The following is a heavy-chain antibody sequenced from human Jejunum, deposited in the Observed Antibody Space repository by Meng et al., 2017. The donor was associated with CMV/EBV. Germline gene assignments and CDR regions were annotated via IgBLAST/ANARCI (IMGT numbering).Heavy chain of an antibody. CDR2: ISSSSSYI. CDR1: FSSYS. D-gene: IGHD5-24*01. J-gene: IGHJ4*02. Sequence: FSSYSMNWVRQAPGKGLEWVSSISSSSSYIYYADSVKGRFTISRDNAKNSLYLQMNSLRAEDTAVYYCARDWAAGGIEMATIFRDYWGQGTLVTVSS. V-gene: IGHV3-21*01. CDR3: ARDWAAGGIEMATIFRDY.